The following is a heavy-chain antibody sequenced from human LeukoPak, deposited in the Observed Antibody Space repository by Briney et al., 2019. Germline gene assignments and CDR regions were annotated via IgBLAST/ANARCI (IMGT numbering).Heavy chain of an antibody. CDR2: IIPMFSTA. Sequence: SVKVSCKASGGTFTTYVFSWVRQAPGQGLEWMGRIIPMFSTANHAQKFEGRVTITTDESTSTAYMELSNVRSEDTAVYYCAKNDYGDYGGYDAFDTWGPRTMVAVSS. D-gene: IGHD4-17*01. CDR1: GGTFTTYV. CDR3: AKNDYGDYGGYDAFDT. V-gene: IGHV1-69*05. J-gene: IGHJ3*02.